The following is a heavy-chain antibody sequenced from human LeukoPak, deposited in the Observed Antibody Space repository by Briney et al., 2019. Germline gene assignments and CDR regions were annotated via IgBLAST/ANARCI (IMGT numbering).Heavy chain of an antibody. CDR3: ASPSLYYYDSSGWGGMDV. J-gene: IGHJ6*02. CDR2: IYPGDSDT. Sequence: GESLKISCKGSGYSFTSYWIGWVRQMPGKGLEWMGIIYPGDSDTRYSPSFQGQVTISADKSISTAYLQWSSLKASDTARYYCASPSLYYYDSSGWGGMDVWGQGTTVTVSS. CDR1: GYSFTSYW. D-gene: IGHD3-22*01. V-gene: IGHV5-51*01.